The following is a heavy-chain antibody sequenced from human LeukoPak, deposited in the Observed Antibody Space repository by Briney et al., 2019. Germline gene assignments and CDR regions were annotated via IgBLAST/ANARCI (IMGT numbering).Heavy chain of an antibody. D-gene: IGHD2-15*01. Sequence: PGGSLRLSCAASGFTFSSYAMHWVRQAPGKGLEWVAVISYDGSNKYYADSVKGRFTISRDNSKNTLYPQMNSLRVEDTAVYYCARTTRIFFPTSGFDYWGQGTLVTVSS. J-gene: IGHJ4*02. CDR1: GFTFSSYA. CDR2: ISYDGSNK. CDR3: ARTTRIFFPTSGFDY. V-gene: IGHV3-30-3*01.